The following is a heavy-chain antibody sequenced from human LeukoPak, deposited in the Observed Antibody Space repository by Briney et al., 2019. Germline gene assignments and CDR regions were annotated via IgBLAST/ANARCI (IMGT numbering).Heavy chain of an antibody. J-gene: IGHJ5*02. CDR2: ISAYNGNT. V-gene: IGHV1-18*01. Sequence: GASVKVSCRASGYTFTTYGISWVRQAPGQGLEWMGWISAYNGNTNYAQKLQGRVTMTTDTSTSTAYMELRSLRSDDTAVYYCAREMEGATRVYWFDPWGQGTLVTVSS. D-gene: IGHD1-26*01. CDR1: GYTFTTYG. CDR3: AREMEGATRVYWFDP.